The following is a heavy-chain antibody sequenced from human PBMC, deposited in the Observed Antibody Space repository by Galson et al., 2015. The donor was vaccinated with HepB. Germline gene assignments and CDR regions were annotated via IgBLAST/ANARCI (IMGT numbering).Heavy chain of an antibody. Sequence: TLSLTCPVSGGSISSGGYYWSWIRQHPGQGLEWIGYIYYSGSTYYNPSLKSRVTISVDTSKNQFSLKLSSVTAADTAVYYCARENYDLWSGQGDYGMDVWGQGTTVTVSS. V-gene: IGHV4-31*03. CDR1: GGSISSGGYY. CDR2: IYYSGST. J-gene: IGHJ6*02. CDR3: ARENYDLWSGQGDYGMDV. D-gene: IGHD3-3*01.